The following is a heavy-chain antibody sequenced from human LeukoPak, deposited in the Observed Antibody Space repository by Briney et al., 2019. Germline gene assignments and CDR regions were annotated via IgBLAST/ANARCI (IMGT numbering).Heavy chain of an antibody. Sequence: GGSLRLSCAASGFTFSSYWMSWVRQAPGKGLEWVANVKQDGSEKYHVDSVKGRFTISRDNAKNSLYLQMNNLRAEDTAVYYCARSRDFYFDYWGQGTLVTVSS. CDR2: VKQDGSEK. D-gene: IGHD2-21*02. J-gene: IGHJ4*02. V-gene: IGHV3-7*01. CDR3: ARSRDFYFDY. CDR1: GFTFSSYW.